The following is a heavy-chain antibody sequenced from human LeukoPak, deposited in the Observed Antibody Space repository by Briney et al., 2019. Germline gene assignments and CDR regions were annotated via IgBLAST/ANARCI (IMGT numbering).Heavy chain of an antibody. CDR1: GGSISSASYY. Sequence: SETLSLTCSVSGGSISSASYYWRWIRQPAGEGLEWNERTFTTGSTKYNPSLKSRVTISLDTSKNQFSLRLSSVTAADTAVYYCARSQEGYFDSWSGYHYYYYMDVWGKGTTVTVSS. CDR2: TFTTGST. CDR3: ARSQEGYFDSWSGYHYYYYMDV. V-gene: IGHV4-61*02. D-gene: IGHD3-3*01. J-gene: IGHJ6*03.